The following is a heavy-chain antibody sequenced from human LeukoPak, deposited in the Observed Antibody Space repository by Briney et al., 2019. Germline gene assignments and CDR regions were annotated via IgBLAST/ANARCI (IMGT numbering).Heavy chain of an antibody. Sequence: QPGRSLRLSCAASGFTFDDYAMHWVRQAPGKGLEWVSGISWNSGSIGYADSAKGRFTISRDNAKNSLYLQMYSLRAEDTALYYCAKGGSSGWVDYWGQGTLVTVSS. CDR3: AKGGSSGWVDY. V-gene: IGHV3-9*01. CDR2: ISWNSGSI. J-gene: IGHJ4*02. D-gene: IGHD1-26*01. CDR1: GFTFDDYA.